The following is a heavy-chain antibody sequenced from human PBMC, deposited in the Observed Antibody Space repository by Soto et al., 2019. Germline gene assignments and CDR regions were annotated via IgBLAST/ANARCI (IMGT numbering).Heavy chain of an antibody. J-gene: IGHJ6*02. CDR2: ISWNSGSI. D-gene: IGHD6-6*01. Sequence: GGSLRLSCAASGFTFDDYAMHWVRQAPGKGREWVSGISWNSGSIGYADSVKGRFTISRDNAKNSLYLQMNSLRAEDTALYYCAKSVGSSSTYYGMDVWGQGTTVTVS. CDR3: AKSVGSSSTYYGMDV. V-gene: IGHV3-9*01. CDR1: GFTFDDYA.